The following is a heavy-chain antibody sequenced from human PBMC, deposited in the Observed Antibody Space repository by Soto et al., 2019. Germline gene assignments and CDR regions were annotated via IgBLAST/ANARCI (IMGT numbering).Heavy chain of an antibody. Sequence: PGESLKISCKGSGYSFTSYWIGWVRQMPGKGLEWMGIIYPGDSDTRYSPSFQGQVTISADKSISTAYLQWSSLKASDTAMYYCARPIIFYYDSSGYTGYYYYGMDVWGQGTKVTVYS. CDR2: IYPGDSDT. CDR3: ARPIIFYYDSSGYTGYYYYGMDV. D-gene: IGHD3-22*01. CDR1: GYSFTSYW. J-gene: IGHJ6*02. V-gene: IGHV5-51*01.